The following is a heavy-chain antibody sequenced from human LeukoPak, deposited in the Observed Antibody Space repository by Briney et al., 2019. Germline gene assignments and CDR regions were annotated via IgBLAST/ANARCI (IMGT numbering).Heavy chain of an antibody. CDR3: ARALYYYGSGSYYTNALDAFDI. J-gene: IGHJ3*02. CDR2: ISSSGSTI. CDR1: GFTFSDYY. Sequence: GGSLRLSCAASGFTFSDYYMSWIRQAPGKGLEWVSYISSSGSTIYYADSVKGRFTISRDNAKNSLYLQMNSLRAEDTAVYYCARALYYYGSGSYYTNALDAFDIWGQGTMVTVSS. V-gene: IGHV3-11*01. D-gene: IGHD3-10*01.